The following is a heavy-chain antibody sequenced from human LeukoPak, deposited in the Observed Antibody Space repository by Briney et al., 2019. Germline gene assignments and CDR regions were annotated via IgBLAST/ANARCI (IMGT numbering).Heavy chain of an antibody. CDR1: GFTFSSYE. V-gene: IGHV3-48*03. Sequence: GGSLRLSCAASGFTFSSYEMNWVRQAPGKGLEWVSYISSSGSTIYYADSVKGRFTISRDNSKNTLYLQMNSLRAEDTAVYYCAKGGQWLVPGVDYWGQGTLVTVSS. D-gene: IGHD6-19*01. CDR3: AKGGQWLVPGVDY. CDR2: ISSSGSTI. J-gene: IGHJ4*02.